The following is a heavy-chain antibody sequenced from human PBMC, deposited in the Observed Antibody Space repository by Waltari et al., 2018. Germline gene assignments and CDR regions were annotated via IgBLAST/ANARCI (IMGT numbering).Heavy chain of an antibody. Sequence: QVQLQESGPGLAKASQTLSLTCDVSGGSISNLNFYWSWIRQPAGKGLEWIGRIYRSGVTDYNPDLRGRATMFLDMSKNQFSLTVDSLIAADTAVYYCAVSPDTATSRAAFHFWGPGTTVSVSS. CDR1: GGSISNLNFY. D-gene: IGHD5-18*01. CDR2: IYRSGVT. V-gene: IGHV4-61*02. CDR3: AVSPDTATSRAAFHF. J-gene: IGHJ6*02.